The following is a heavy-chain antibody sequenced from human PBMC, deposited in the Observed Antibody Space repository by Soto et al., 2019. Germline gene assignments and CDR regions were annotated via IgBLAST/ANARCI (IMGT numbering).Heavy chain of an antibody. J-gene: IGHJ5*02. CDR2: ISGSGGST. CDR3: AKDKHSNSLNWFDP. CDR1: GFTFSSYA. Sequence: EVQLLESGGRLLQPGGSLRLSCAASGFTFSSYAMSWVRQAPGKGLEWVSGISGSGGSTYYADSVKGRFTIYRDNSKNTLYLQMNSLRAEDTAVYYCAKDKHSNSLNWFDPWGQGTLVTVSS. V-gene: IGHV3-23*01. D-gene: IGHD6-6*01.